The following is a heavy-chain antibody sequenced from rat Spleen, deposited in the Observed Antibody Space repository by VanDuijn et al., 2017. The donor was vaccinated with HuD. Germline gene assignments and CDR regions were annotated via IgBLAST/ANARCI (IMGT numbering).Heavy chain of an antibody. CDR2: ISSDGSST. D-gene: IGHD1-11*01. V-gene: IGHV5-7*01. CDR3: ARQGYGGYYNCFTY. J-gene: IGHJ2*01. CDR1: GFTFSDYY. Sequence: EVQLVESGGGLVQPGRSMKLSCAASGFTFSDYYMAWVRQAPTKGLEWVATISSDGSSTYYRDSVKGRFTISRDNAKDTLYLQMDSLRSEDTATYYWARQGYGGYYNCFTYWGQGVMVTVSS.